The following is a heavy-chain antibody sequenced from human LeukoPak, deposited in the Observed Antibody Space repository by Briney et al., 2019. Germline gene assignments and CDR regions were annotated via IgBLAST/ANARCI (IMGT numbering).Heavy chain of an antibody. CDR3: ARRVVGATWGDYYYYMDV. CDR1: GYSFTSYW. CDR2: IYPGDSDT. V-gene: IGHV5-51*01. D-gene: IGHD1-26*01. Sequence: GASLKISCTGSGYSFTSYWICCVRQMPGKGLEWMGIIYPGDSDTRYSPSFQGQVTISADKSISTAYLQWSSLKASDTAMYYCARRVVGATWGDYYYYMDVWGKGTTVTVSS. J-gene: IGHJ6*03.